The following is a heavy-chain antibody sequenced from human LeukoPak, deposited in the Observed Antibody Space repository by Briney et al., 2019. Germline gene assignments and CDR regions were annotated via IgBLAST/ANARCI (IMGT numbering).Heavy chain of an antibody. D-gene: IGHD1-7*01. Sequence: PGGSLRLSCAASGFTFSTNAMTWVRQAPGKGLEWVSVISGSGGSTYYADSVKGRFTISRDNSENALYLQMNSLRAEDTALYYCAKGLISGTLDYWGQGTLVTVSS. CDR3: AKGLISGTLDY. CDR2: ISGSGGST. CDR1: GFTFSTNA. V-gene: IGHV3-23*01. J-gene: IGHJ4*02.